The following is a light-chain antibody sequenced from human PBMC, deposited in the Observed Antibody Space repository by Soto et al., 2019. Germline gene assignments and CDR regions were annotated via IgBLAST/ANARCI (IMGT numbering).Light chain of an antibody. CDR2: GAF. V-gene: IGKV3-20*01. CDR1: QHINIDY. CDR3: QQFRNSSYT. Sequence: EVVLTQSPGTLSLSPGERATLSCRAGQHINIDYMAWYQQKPGQAPRLLIYGAFNRATGIPDRFSGSGFGTDFTLTISRLEPEDFAVYYCQQFRNSSYTFGQGTKLEIK. J-gene: IGKJ2*01.